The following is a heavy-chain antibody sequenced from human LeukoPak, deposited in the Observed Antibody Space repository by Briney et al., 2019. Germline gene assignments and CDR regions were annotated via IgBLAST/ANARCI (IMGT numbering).Heavy chain of an antibody. CDR3: ARDRVRGSWFDP. Sequence: PSETLSLTCTVSGGSISIGSYYWSWIRQPAGEGLEWIGRIYTSGSTNYNPSLKSRVTISVDTSKNQFSLKLSSVTAADTAVYYCARDRVRGSWFDPWGQGTLVTVSS. V-gene: IGHV4-61*02. D-gene: IGHD3-10*01. CDR1: GGSISIGSYY. CDR2: IYTSGST. J-gene: IGHJ5*02.